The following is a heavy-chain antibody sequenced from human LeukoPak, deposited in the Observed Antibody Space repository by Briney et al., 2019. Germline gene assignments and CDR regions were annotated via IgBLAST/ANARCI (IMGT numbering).Heavy chain of an antibody. V-gene: IGHV4-31*03. CDR2: IYYSGST. Sequence: SETLSLTCTVSGGSISSGGYYWSWIRRHPGKGLEWIGYIYYSGSTYYNPSLKSRVTISVDTSKNQFSLKLSSVTAADTAVYYCARAGGSSGPLGYWGQGTLVTVSS. D-gene: IGHD3-22*01. CDR3: ARAGGSSGPLGY. CDR1: GGSISSGGYY. J-gene: IGHJ4*02.